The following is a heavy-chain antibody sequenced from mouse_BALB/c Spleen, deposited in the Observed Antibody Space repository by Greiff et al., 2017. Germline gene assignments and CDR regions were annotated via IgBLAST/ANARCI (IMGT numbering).Heavy chain of an antibody. V-gene: IGHV5-17*02. D-gene: IGHD1-1*01. Sequence: EVMLVVSGGGLVQPGGSRKLSCAASEFPFSSFGMHWVRQAPEKGREWVAYISSGSSTIYYADTVKGRFTISRDNPKNTLLLQMTSLRSEDTAMYYCARWDYGSSPYTMDYWGQGTSVTVSS. CDR1: EFPFSSFG. CDR3: ARWDYGSSPYTMDY. CDR2: ISSGSSTI. J-gene: IGHJ4*01.